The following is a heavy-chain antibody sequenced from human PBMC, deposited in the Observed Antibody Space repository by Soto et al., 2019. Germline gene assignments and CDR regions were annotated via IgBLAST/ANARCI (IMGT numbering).Heavy chain of an antibody. CDR1: GGSISSYY. CDR2: IYYSGST. Sequence: SETLSLTCTVSGGSISSYYWSWIRQPPGKGLEWIGYIYYSGSTNYNPSLKSRVTISVDTSKNQFSLKLSSVTAADTAVYYCARQKDSGWHFDYWGQGTLVTVSS. V-gene: IGHV4-59*08. J-gene: IGHJ4*02. CDR3: ARQKDSGWHFDY. D-gene: IGHD6-19*01.